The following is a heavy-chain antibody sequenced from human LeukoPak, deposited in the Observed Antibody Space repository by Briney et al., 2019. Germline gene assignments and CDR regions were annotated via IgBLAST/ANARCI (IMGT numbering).Heavy chain of an antibody. CDR3: ARHLPVQLSSRPDYPLGLDY. Sequence: PSETLSLTCAVYGGSFSGYYWSWIRQPPGKGLEWIGEINHSGSTNYNPSLKSRVSISVDTENQFSLRVTPVTAADTATYYCARHLPVQLSSRPDYPLGLDYWGQGTRVTVS. J-gene: IGHJ4*02. CDR1: GGSFSGYY. D-gene: IGHD1-1*01. CDR2: INHSGST. V-gene: IGHV4-34*01.